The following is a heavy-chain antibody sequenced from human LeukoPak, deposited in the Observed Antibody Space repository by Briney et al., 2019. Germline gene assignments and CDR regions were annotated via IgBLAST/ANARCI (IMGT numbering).Heavy chain of an antibody. D-gene: IGHD3-16*01. CDR2: ISSSSSTI. CDR3: TRRGSGKSFYYMDV. V-gene: IGHV3-48*04. J-gene: IGHJ6*03. Sequence: GGSLRLSCAASGFTFSSYSMNWVRQAPGKGLEWVSYISSSSSTIYYADSVEGRFTISRDNAENSASLQMASLRVGDTAVYYCTRRGSGKSFYYMDVWGKGTTVTVS. CDR1: GFTFSSYS.